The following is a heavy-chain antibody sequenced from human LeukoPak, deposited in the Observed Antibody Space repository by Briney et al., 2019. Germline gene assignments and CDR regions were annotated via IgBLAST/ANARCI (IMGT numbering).Heavy chain of an antibody. CDR3: AESRVWPYYDFWSGYSEAFDI. D-gene: IGHD3-3*01. CDR1: GYTFTGYY. Sequence: GASVKVSCKASGYTFTGYYMHWVRQAPGQGLEWMGWINPNSGNTGFAQKFQGRVTITRNTSITTAYMELSRLRSDDTAVYYCAESRVWPYYDFWSGYSEAFDIWGQGTMVTVSS. CDR2: INPNSGNT. V-gene: IGHV1-8*03. J-gene: IGHJ3*02.